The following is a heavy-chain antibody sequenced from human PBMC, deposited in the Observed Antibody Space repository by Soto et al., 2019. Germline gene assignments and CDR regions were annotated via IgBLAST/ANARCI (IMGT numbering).Heavy chain of an antibody. CDR1: GGSISSYY. CDR2: IYHSGSA. D-gene: IGHD3-10*01. Sequence: QVQLQESGPGLVKPSETLSLTCTVSGGSISSYYWSWIRQPPGKGLEWIGYIYHSGSANHSPSLSSRVTISVDTSKNQFSRRLNSLTAADTAVYYCASGGQYAPSYFWGQGTLVTVSS. J-gene: IGHJ4*02. V-gene: IGHV4-59*01. CDR3: ASGGQYAPSYF.